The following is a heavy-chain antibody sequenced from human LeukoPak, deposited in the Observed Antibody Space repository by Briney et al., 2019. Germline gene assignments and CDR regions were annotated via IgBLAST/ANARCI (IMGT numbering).Heavy chain of an antibody. D-gene: IGHD3-10*01. CDR3: ANYYGSGSYFPS. CDR2: ISGSGGST. Sequence: PGGSLRLSCAASGFTFSSYSMTWVRQTPGKGLEWVSGISGSGGSTYYADSVKGRFTISRDNSKNTLYLQMNSLRAEDTAVYYCANYYGSGSYFPSWGQGTLVTVSS. V-gene: IGHV3-23*01. J-gene: IGHJ5*02. CDR1: GFTFSSYS.